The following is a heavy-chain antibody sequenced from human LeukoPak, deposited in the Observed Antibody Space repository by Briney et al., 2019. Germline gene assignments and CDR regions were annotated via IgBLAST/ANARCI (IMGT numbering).Heavy chain of an antibody. CDR1: GFTFDDYA. J-gene: IGHJ4*02. CDR2: ISWNSGSI. D-gene: IGHD1-1*01. V-gene: IGHV3-9*03. Sequence: GRSLRLSCAASGFTFDDYAMHWVRQAPGKGLEWVSGISWNSGSIGYADSVKGRFTISRDNAKNSLYLQMNSLRAEGMALYYCAKGYSPYQGYFDYWGQGTLVTVSS. CDR3: AKGYSPYQGYFDY.